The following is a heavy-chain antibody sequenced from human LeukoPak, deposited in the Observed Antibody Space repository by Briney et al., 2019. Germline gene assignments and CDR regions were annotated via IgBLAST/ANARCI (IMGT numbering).Heavy chain of an antibody. J-gene: IGHJ6*02. D-gene: IGHD3/OR15-3a*01. Sequence: GGALRLSCAVSGFSIRYFGMSWVRQPPGKGLEWVSYVTASGGGSYYADSVKGRFTISRDNSKDTLYLQMNSLRVEDTAVYYCARDDPYDFFMDVWGQGTTVTVSS. CDR3: ARDDPYDFFMDV. V-gene: IGHV3-23*01. CDR1: GFSIRYFG. CDR2: VTASGGGS.